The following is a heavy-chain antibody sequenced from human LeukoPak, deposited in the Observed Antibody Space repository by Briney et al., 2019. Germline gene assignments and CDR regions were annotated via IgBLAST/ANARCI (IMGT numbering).Heavy chain of an antibody. V-gene: IGHV5-51*01. CDR2: IYPGDSDT. D-gene: IGHD3-22*01. Sequence: GESLQISCKGSGYSFTSYWIGWVRQVPGKGLEWMGIIYPGDSDTRYSPSCQGQVTISADKSISTAYLQWSSLKASDTAMYYCARRYYYDSSGSTPLFDYWGQGTLVTVSS. CDR1: GYSFTSYW. CDR3: ARRYYYDSSGSTPLFDY. J-gene: IGHJ4*02.